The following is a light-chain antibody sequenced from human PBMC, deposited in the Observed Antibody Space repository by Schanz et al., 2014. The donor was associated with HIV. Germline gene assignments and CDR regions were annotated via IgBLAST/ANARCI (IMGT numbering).Light chain of an antibody. CDR2: DVT. Sequence: QSALTQPPSASGSPGQSVTISCTGTSGDVGRYDYVSWYQQHPGQAPKLLIYDVTYRPSGVSNRFSGSKSGNTASLTISGLQAEDEADYYCNSYTSSDTYVFGTGTKVTVL. J-gene: IGLJ1*01. V-gene: IGLV2-14*03. CDR3: NSYTSSDTYV. CDR1: SGDVGRYDY.